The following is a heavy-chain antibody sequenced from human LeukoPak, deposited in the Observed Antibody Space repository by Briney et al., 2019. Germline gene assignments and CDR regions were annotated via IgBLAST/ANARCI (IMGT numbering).Heavy chain of an antibody. D-gene: IGHD6-13*01. J-gene: IGHJ4*02. V-gene: IGHV1-2*02. CDR1: GYTFTGYY. CDR3: ARVGVAAAGYPFDY. CDR2: INPNSGGT. Sequence: ASVKVSCKASGYTFTGYYMHWVRQAPGQGLERMGWINPNSGGTNYAQKFQGRATMTRDTSISTAYMELSRLRSDDTAVYYCARVGVAAAGYPFDYWGQGTLVTVSS.